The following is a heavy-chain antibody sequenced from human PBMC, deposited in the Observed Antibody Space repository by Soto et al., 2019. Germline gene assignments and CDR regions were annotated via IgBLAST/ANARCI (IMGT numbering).Heavy chain of an antibody. Sequence: QVQLQESGPGLVKPSETLSLTCTVSGGSISSYYWSWIRQPPGKGLEWIGYIYYSGSTNYNPSLKSRVTISVDTSKNQFSLKLSSVTAADTAVYYCARLGRYSGYDGYWGQGTLVTVSS. CDR2: IYYSGST. J-gene: IGHJ4*02. CDR3: ARLGRYSGYDGY. D-gene: IGHD5-12*01. V-gene: IGHV4-59*08. CDR1: GGSISSYY.